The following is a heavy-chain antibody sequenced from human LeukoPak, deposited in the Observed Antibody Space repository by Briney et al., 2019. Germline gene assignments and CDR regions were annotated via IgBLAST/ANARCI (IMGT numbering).Heavy chain of an antibody. CDR2: IYYTGST. J-gene: IGHJ3*02. CDR3: ARGYYDSSGYSNTFDI. V-gene: IGHV4-59*01. CDR1: GGSISSSY. D-gene: IGHD3-22*01. Sequence: KPSETLSLTCTVSGGSISSSYWSWIRQPPGKGLEWIGYIYYTGSTNYNPSLKSRVTMSVDTSKSQLSLKLTSVTAADTAVYYCARGYYDSSGYSNTFDIWSQGTMVTVSS.